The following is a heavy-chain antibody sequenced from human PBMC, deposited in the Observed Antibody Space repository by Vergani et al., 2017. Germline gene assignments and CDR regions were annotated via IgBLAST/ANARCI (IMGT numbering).Heavy chain of an antibody. J-gene: IGHJ5*02. CDR3: ARRPYQMLDLTFDP. CDR1: GFTFGDDA. D-gene: IGHD2-2*01. Sequence: EVQLVESGGELVQPGRPLRLSCTASGFTFGDDAISWFRQAPGKGPEWVAFIRTKSQGETTEYAASVKGRFFISRNDSKGVAYLQMNSLRVEDTAVYYCARRPYQMLDLTFDPWGQGTLVTVAS. V-gene: IGHV3-49*03. CDR2: IRTKSQGETT.